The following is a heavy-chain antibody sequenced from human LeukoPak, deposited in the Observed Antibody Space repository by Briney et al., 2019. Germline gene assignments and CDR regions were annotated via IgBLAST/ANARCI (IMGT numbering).Heavy chain of an antibody. CDR1: GFTFSSDS. J-gene: IGHJ3*02. V-gene: IGHV3-21*01. Sequence: GGSLRLSCAASGFTFSSDSMNWVRQAPGKGLEWVSSISSSSSYIYYADSVKGRFTISRDNAKNSLYLQMNSLRAEDTAVYYCARDREMATIQNAFDIWGQGTMVTVSS. CDR3: ARDREMATIQNAFDI. CDR2: ISSSSSYI. D-gene: IGHD5-12*01.